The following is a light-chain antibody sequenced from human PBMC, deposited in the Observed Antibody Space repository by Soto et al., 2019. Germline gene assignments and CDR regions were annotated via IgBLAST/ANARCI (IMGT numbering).Light chain of an antibody. Sequence: EVVLTQSPGTLSLSPGGRATLSCRASQSVRTSIGWYQQKPGQAPRLLIYEASNRATGVPDKFTGSGSGTDFTLTISRLEPEDLAVYYCQQYDRSPRTFGQWTKVDIK. J-gene: IGKJ1*01. CDR3: QQYDRSPRT. V-gene: IGKV3-20*01. CDR1: QSVRTS. CDR2: EAS.